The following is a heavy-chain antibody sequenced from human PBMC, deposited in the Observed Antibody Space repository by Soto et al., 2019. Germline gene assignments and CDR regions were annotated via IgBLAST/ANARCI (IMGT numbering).Heavy chain of an antibody. Sequence: TGGSLRLSCVAPGFTIENSVMHWVRQTPGKGLMSVSRITGAGDGTLYADSVQGRFTISRDNAKNTVYLHMTGLRVEETAVYYCARAQKWRQLSLNVFDLWGQGTTVTLSS. CDR2: ITGAGDGT. V-gene: IGHV3-74*01. CDR1: GFTIENSV. D-gene: IGHD5-18*01. J-gene: IGHJ3*01. CDR3: ARAQKWRQLSLNVFDL.